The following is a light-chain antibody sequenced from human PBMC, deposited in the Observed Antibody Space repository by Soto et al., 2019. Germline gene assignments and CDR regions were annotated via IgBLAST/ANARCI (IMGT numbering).Light chain of an antibody. J-gene: IGLJ2*01. CDR1: TNDVGRYNY. V-gene: IGLV2-14*01. CDR2: EVF. Sequence: QSALTQPPSVSGSPGQSITISCTGTTNDVGRYNYVSWYQQHPAKAPKLLIYEVFNRPSGISNRFSGSKSDNTASLTISGLQAEDEGHYYCCSYTSTTTVVFGGGTKLTVL. CDR3: CSYTSTTTVV.